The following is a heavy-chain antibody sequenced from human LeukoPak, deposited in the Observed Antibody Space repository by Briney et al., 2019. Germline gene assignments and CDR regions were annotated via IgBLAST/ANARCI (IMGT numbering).Heavy chain of an antibody. D-gene: IGHD3-9*01. CDR3: ARGGFDWLLFNYYYYMDV. Sequence: GGSLRLSCAASGFTFSSYEMNWVRQAPGKGLEWISYISSSGSTIHYAGSVKGRFTISRDNAKNSLYLQMNSLRAEDTAVYYCARGGFDWLLFNYYYYMDVWGKGTTVTISS. CDR2: ISSSGSTI. V-gene: IGHV3-48*03. CDR1: GFTFSSYE. J-gene: IGHJ6*03.